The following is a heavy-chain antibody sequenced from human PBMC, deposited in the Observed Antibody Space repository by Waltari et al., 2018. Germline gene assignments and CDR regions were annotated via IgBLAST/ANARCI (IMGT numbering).Heavy chain of an antibody. CDR1: GFTFSASR. CDR3: AIQISGVVF. Sequence: EVQLVESGGGLVQPGGSLRLSCAASGFTFSASRMHWVRQAPGKGLGWVYLINSDGGATRYADSVEGRFTMSRDNAKDTLYLQMNSLRGEETAVYYCAIQISGVVFWGQGTLVTVSS. J-gene: IGHJ4*02. D-gene: IGHD3-3*01. V-gene: IGHV3-74*01. CDR2: INSDGGAT.